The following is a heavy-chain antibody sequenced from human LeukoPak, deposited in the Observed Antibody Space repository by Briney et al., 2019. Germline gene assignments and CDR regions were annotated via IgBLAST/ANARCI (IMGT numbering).Heavy chain of an antibody. J-gene: IGHJ4*02. CDR1: GFTFSSYS. D-gene: IGHD3-22*01. V-gene: IGHV3-21*04. CDR3: AKRSSTSSGYFDF. Sequence: GGSLRLSCAASGFTFSSYSMNWVRQAPGKGLEWVSSISSSSSYIYYADSVKGRFTISRDNSKNTIYLQMNSLRAEDTAIYYCAKRSSTSSGYFDFWGRGTLVTVSS. CDR2: ISSSSSYI.